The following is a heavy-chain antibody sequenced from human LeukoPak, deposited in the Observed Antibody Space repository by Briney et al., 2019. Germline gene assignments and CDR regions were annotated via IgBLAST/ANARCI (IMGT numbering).Heavy chain of an antibody. CDR1: GGSISSYY. Sequence: PSETLSLTCTVSGGSISSYYWSWIRQPPGKGLEWIGYIYYSGSTNYNPSLKSRVTISVDTSKNQFSLKLSSVTAADTAVYYCARDSKLYAAFDIWGQGTMVIVSS. D-gene: IGHD2-2*01. CDR3: ARDSKLYAAFDI. J-gene: IGHJ3*02. CDR2: IYYSGST. V-gene: IGHV4-59*12.